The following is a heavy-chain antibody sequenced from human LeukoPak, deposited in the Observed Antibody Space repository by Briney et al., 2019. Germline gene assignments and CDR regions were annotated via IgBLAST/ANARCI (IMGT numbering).Heavy chain of an antibody. CDR2: IYYSGST. J-gene: IGHJ6*02. CDR3: ARDRYCSSTSCYSDYNYGMDV. V-gene: IGHV4-30-4*01. D-gene: IGHD2-2*01. Sequence: SETLSLTCTVSGGSISSGDYYWSWIRQPPGKGLEWIGYIYYSGSTYYNPSLKSRVTISVDTSKNQFSLKLSSVTAADTAVYYCARDRYCSSTSCYSDYNYGMDVWGQGTTVTVSS. CDR1: GGSISSGDYY.